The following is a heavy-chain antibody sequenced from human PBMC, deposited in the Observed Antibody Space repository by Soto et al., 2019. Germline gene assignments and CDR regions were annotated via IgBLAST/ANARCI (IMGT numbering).Heavy chain of an antibody. D-gene: IGHD2-15*01. J-gene: IGHJ4*02. CDR2: IYWDDDK. CDR1: VFSRSTSGVG. CDR3: AHISACSGLDY. V-gene: IGHV2-5*02. Sequence: QITLKESGHTLVKPTQTLTLTCTVSVFSRSTSGVGVAWFRQPPGKALEWLALIYWDDDKRYRPSLKSRLTITPDTSTIQGVLTTTNLDPVDTAPYYCAHISACSGLDYWGQGTLVTVSS.